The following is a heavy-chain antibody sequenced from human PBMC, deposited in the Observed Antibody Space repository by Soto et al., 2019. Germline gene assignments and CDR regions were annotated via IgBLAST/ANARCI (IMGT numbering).Heavy chain of an antibody. CDR1: GGSISSGGYY. V-gene: IGHV4-31*03. J-gene: IGHJ6*02. CDR3: ARVGYCSSTSCYSGHYYYYGMDV. CDR2: IYYSGST. D-gene: IGHD2-2*01. Sequence: QVQLQESGPGLVKPSQTLSLTCTVSGGSISSGGYYWSWIRQHPGKGLEWIGYIYYSGSTYYNPSIKSRVTISVDTSKNQFSLKLSSVTAADTAVYYCARVGYCSSTSCYSGHYYYYGMDVWGQGTTVTVSS.